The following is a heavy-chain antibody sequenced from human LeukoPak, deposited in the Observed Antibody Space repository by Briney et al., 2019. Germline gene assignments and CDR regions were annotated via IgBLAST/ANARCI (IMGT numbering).Heavy chain of an antibody. V-gene: IGHV1-8*03. Sequence: ASVKVSCKASGYTFTSYDINWVRQATGQGLEWMGWMNPNSGNTGYAQKFQGRVTITRNTSISTAYMEPSSLRSEDTAVYYCARRGYSGYDDAFDIWGQGTMVTVSS. D-gene: IGHD5-12*01. CDR3: ARRGYSGYDDAFDI. CDR1: GYTFTSYD. CDR2: MNPNSGNT. J-gene: IGHJ3*02.